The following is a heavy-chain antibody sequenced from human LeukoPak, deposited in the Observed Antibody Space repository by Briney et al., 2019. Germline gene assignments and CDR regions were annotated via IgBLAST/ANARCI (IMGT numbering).Heavy chain of an antibody. J-gene: IGHJ4*02. CDR2: ISGSGGST. CDR3: TKGTIWLPFDY. D-gene: IGHD5-18*01. Sequence: PGGSLRLSCAASGFAFSNYAMSWARQAPGKGLEWVSAISGSGGSTYYADSVKGRFTISRDNSKNTLYLQMYSLRAEDTAVYYCTKGTIWLPFDYWGQGTLVTVSS. CDR1: GFAFSNYA. V-gene: IGHV3-23*01.